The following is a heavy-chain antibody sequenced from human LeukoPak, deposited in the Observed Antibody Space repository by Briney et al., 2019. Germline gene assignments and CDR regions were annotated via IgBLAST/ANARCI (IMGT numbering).Heavy chain of an antibody. CDR1: GFTFTSSA. V-gene: IGHV1-58*02. Sequence: SVKVSCKASGFTFTSSAMQWVRQARGQRLEWIGWIVVGSGNTNYAQKFQERVTITRDMSTSTAYMELSSLRSEDTAVYYCAADPDVWGSCRLDYWGQGTLVTVSS. D-gene: IGHD3-16*02. CDR2: IVVGSGNT. CDR3: AADPDVWGSCRLDY. J-gene: IGHJ4*02.